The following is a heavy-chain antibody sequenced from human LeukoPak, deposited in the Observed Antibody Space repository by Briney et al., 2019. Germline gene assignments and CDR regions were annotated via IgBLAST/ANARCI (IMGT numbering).Heavy chain of an antibody. CDR1: GFTFSSYG. Sequence: QTGGSLRLSCAASGFTFSSYGMHWVRQAPGKGLEWVAVISYDGSNKYYADSVKGRFTISRDHSKNTLYLQMNSLRAEDTAVYYCARDKAGDTGRAFDIWGQGTMVTVSS. J-gene: IGHJ3*02. V-gene: IGHV3-30*03. CDR2: ISYDGSNK. D-gene: IGHD5-18*01. CDR3: ARDKAGDTGRAFDI.